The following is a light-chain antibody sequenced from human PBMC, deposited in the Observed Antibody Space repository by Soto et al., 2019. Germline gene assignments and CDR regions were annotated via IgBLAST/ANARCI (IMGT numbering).Light chain of an antibody. CDR1: QVIDNS. J-gene: IGKJ4*01. Sequence: DIQMTQSPSSLSASVGDRVTITCRASQVIDNSLAWLQQRPGQAPKSLIYSASTLQSGVPSRFSGSISGTDFTLTISSLQPEDFATYYCQQYKSYPLTFGGGTKVDIK. CDR3: QQYKSYPLT. CDR2: SAS. V-gene: IGKV1-16*01.